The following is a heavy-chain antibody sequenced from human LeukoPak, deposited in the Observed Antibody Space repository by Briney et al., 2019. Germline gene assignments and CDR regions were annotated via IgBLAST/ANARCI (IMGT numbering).Heavy chain of an antibody. CDR2: IKQDGSEK. CDR3: ARWDY. Sequence: PGGSLRLSCAASGFTFRSYELSWVRQAPGKGLEWVARIKQDGSEKYYVDSVKGRFTISRDNAKNSLYLQMNSLRAEDTAVYYCARWDYWGQGTLVTVSS. V-gene: IGHV3-7*05. J-gene: IGHJ4*02. CDR1: GFTFRSYE.